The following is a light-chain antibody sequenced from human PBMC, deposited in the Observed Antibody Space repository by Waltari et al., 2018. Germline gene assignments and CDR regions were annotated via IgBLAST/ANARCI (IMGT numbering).Light chain of an antibody. Sequence: DIVMTQSPDSLAVSLGERATINCKSSQSVLYSSDNNNYLAWYQQKQGQPPRLLIYWASTRESGFPDRFSGSGSGTDFTLTISSLQAEDVAVYYCHQYYSYPWTFGQGTTVEIK. CDR3: HQYYSYPWT. CDR2: WAS. J-gene: IGKJ1*01. V-gene: IGKV4-1*01. CDR1: QSVLYSSDNNNY.